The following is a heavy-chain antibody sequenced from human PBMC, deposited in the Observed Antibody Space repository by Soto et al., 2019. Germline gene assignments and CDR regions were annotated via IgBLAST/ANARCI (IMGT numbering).Heavy chain of an antibody. D-gene: IGHD6-19*01. Sequence: ASVKVSCTASGYTFTSNGISWVRQAPGQGLEWMGWISAYNGNTNYAQKLQGRVTMTTDTSTSTAYMELRSLRSDDTAVYYCARDLQWLVVGYFDYWGQGTLVTVSS. CDR2: ISAYNGNT. CDR3: ARDLQWLVVGYFDY. CDR1: GYTFTSNG. J-gene: IGHJ4*02. V-gene: IGHV1-18*01.